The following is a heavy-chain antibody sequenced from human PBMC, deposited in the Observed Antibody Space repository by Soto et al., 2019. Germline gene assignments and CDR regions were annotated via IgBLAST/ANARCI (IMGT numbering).Heavy chain of an antibody. J-gene: IGHJ6*02. CDR3: AKGGSGNYLTYYYYYGMDV. Sequence: QVQLVESGGGVVQPGRSLRLSCAASGFSLSNNGMHWVRQAPGMGLEWVAVISDDGNNKYYADSVKGRFTISRDNSKNTVYLGMNNLRTEDTAMFYCAKGGSGNYLTYYYYYGMDVWGQETTVTVFS. V-gene: IGHV3-30*18. D-gene: IGHD3-22*01. CDR2: ISDDGNNK. CDR1: GFSLSNNG.